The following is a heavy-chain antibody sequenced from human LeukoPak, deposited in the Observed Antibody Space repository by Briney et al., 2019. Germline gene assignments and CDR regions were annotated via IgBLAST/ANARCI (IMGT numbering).Heavy chain of an antibody. D-gene: IGHD3-3*01. Sequence: ASVKVSCKASGYTFTSYYMHWVRQAPGQGLEWMGIINPSGGSTSFGQKFQGRVTMTRDTSTSTVYMELSSLRSEDTAVYYCARDRGRFMEWLLPTGFDYWGQGTLVTVSS. CDR1: GYTFTSYY. J-gene: IGHJ4*02. CDR3: ARDRGRFMEWLLPTGFDY. CDR2: INPSGGST. V-gene: IGHV1-46*01.